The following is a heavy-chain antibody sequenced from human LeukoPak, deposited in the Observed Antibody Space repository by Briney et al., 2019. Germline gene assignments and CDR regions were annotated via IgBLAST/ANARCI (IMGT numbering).Heavy chain of an antibody. CDR1: GYAFTNYA. CDR2: ISVYNGNT. CDR3: ARGYCSSATCRHFDY. D-gene: IGHD2-2*01. Sequence: GASVKVSCKASGYAFTNYAISWVRQAPGQGLEWTGWISVYNGNTNYAQKLQGRVTMTADTSTTTAYMELRSLRSDDTAVYYCARGYCSSATCRHFDYWGQGALVTVSS. V-gene: IGHV1-18*01. J-gene: IGHJ4*02.